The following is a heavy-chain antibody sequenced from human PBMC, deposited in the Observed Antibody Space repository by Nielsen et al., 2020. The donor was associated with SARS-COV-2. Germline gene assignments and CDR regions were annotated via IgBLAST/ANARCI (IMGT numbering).Heavy chain of an antibody. Sequence: GGSLRLSCEASGITYINYGMSWVRQAPGKGLEWVSSIGTSGGNSYYSDSVKGRLTISRDISKNTLFLQMNSLRAEDTALYYCTTRTFYLDYWGQGTLVTVSS. V-gene: IGHV3-23*01. D-gene: IGHD1-1*01. CDR3: TTRTFYLDY. CDR2: IGTSGGNS. J-gene: IGHJ4*02. CDR1: GITYINYG.